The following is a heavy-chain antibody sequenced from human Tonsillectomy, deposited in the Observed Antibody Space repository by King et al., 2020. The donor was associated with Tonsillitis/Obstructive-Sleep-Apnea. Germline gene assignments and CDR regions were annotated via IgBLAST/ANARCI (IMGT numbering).Heavy chain of an antibody. D-gene: IGHD1-7*01. J-gene: IGHJ6*03. V-gene: IGHV1-69*01. Sequence: VQLVESGAEVKKPGSSVKVSCKASGGTFSSYAISWVRQAPGQGLEWMGGIIPIFGTANYAQKFQGRVTSTADESTSTAYMELSSLRSEDTAVYYCAREAGTTDDYYYYYMDVWGKGTTVTVSS. CDR3: AREAGTTDDYYYYYMDV. CDR2: IIPIFGTA. CDR1: GGTFSSYA.